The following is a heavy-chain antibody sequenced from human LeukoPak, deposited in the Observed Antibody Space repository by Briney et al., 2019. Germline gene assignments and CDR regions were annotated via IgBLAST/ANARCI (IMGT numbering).Heavy chain of an antibody. J-gene: IGHJ4*02. Sequence: GGSLRLSCAASGFTFSSYAMSWVRQAPGKGLEWVSAVSSSGGSTYYADSVKDRFTISRDNSKNTLYLQMNSLRAEDTAVYYCARDAGGNCGGDCYSADYWGQGTLVTVSS. V-gene: IGHV3-23*01. CDR3: ARDAGGNCGGDCYSADY. CDR2: VSSSGGST. CDR1: GFTFSSYA. D-gene: IGHD2-21*02.